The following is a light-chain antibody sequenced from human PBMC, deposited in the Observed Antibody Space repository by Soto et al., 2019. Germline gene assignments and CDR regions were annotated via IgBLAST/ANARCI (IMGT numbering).Light chain of an antibody. CDR1: QTILYGSNNKNY. V-gene: IGKV4-1*01. CDR3: HQYYSPPFA. J-gene: IGKJ3*01. CDR2: WAS. Sequence: IVMTQSPDSLGVSLGERATINCKSNQTILYGSNNKNYLSWYQQKPGQPPKLLIYWASTRKYGVPERFSGSGSGKDFNLSITNLQAEDVAVYYCHQYYSPPFAFGPGTKVHL.